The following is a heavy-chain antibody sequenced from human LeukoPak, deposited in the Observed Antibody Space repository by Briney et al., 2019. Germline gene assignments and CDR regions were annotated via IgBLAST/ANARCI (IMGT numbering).Heavy chain of an antibody. D-gene: IGHD2-15*01. V-gene: IGHV3-7*01. Sequence: GGSLRLSCAASRFTFGIYWMTWLRQAPGKGLEWVANINQDGSERFYVDSVKGRFTISSDNAKNSLYLLMNSLRDEDTAVYYCARVLSPSTRGGECSGGTCYYDALDIWGQGTMVTVSS. CDR3: ARVLSPSTRGGECSGGTCYYDALDI. CDR1: RFTFGIYW. J-gene: IGHJ3*02. CDR2: INQDGSER.